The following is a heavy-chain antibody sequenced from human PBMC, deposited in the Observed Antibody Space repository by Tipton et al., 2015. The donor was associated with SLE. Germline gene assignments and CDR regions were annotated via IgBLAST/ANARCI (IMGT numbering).Heavy chain of an antibody. CDR2: IYYSGST. J-gene: IGHJ3*02. Sequence: TLSLTCTVSGGSISSYYWSWIRQPPGKGLEWIGYIYYSGSTIHNPSLKSRVTMSVDTPKNQFSLKLSSVTAADTAVYYCARSGYSSGWYRGRFDIWGQGTMVTVSS. CDR1: GGSISSYY. D-gene: IGHD6-19*01. CDR3: ARSGYSSGWYRGRFDI. V-gene: IGHV4-59*08.